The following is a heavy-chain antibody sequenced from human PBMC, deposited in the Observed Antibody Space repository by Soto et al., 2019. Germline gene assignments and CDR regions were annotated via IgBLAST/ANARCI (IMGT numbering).Heavy chain of an antibody. CDR1: GGSIGSGDFY. D-gene: IGHD3-9*01. J-gene: IGHJ5*02. CDR2: IYYSGST. Sequence: QVQLQESGPGLVKPSQTLSLTCTVSGGSIGSGDFYWSWIRQPPGKGLEWIGYIYYSGSTCYNPSLKSRVTLSVDTSKNQFSLKLSSVTAADTAVYYCASSYYDILSFDPWGQGTLVTVSS. V-gene: IGHV4-30-4*01. CDR3: ASSYYDILSFDP.